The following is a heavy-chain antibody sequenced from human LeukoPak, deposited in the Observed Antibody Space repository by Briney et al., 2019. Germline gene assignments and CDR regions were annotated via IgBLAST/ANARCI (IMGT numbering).Heavy chain of an antibody. CDR3: AGFNADTAMVLNY. J-gene: IGHJ4*02. D-gene: IGHD5-18*01. Sequence: PSETLSLTCTVSGGSISSYYWSWIRQPPGKGLEWIGYIYYSGSTNYNPSLKSRVTISVDTSKNQFSLKLSSVTAADTAVYYCAGFNADTAMVLNYWGRGTLVTVSS. CDR2: IYYSGST. V-gene: IGHV4-59*01. CDR1: GGSISSYY.